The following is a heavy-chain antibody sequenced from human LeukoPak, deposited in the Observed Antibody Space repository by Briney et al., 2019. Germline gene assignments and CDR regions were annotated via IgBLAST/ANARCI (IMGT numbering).Heavy chain of an antibody. CDR3: VIRVGATGNAFDI. CDR2: IYYSGST. D-gene: IGHD1-26*01. V-gene: IGHV4-39*07. J-gene: IGHJ3*02. Sequence: SETLSLTCTVSGGSISSGGYYWSWTRQPPGKGLEWIGSIYYSGSTYYNPSLKSRVTISVDTSKNQFSLKLSSVTAADTAVYYCVIRVGATGNAFDIWGQGTMVTVSS. CDR1: GGSISSGGYY.